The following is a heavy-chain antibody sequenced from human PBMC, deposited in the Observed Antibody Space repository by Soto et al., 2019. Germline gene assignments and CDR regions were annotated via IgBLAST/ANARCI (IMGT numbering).Heavy chain of an antibody. J-gene: IGHJ4*02. Sequence: GGSLRLSCAASGFTFTNYAMGWVRQAPGEVLEWLATISGSSSATFYADSVKGRFTLSRDNSKDTLYLQMNSRRAEDTAVYFCAKGGSAYCTGGSCYHPFDYWGQGTLVTVSS. CDR1: GFTFTNYA. D-gene: IGHD2-15*01. V-gene: IGHV3-23*01. CDR2: ISGSSSAT. CDR3: AKGGSAYCTGGSCYHPFDY.